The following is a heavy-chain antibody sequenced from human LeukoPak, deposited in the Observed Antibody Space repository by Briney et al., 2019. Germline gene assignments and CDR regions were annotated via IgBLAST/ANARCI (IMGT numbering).Heavy chain of an antibody. CDR3: ARDSDYGDYVVVY. J-gene: IGHJ4*02. V-gene: IGHV4-30-2*01. Sequence: SQTLSLTCAVSGGSISSGGYSWSWIRQPPGKGLEWIGYIYHSGSTYYNPSLKSRVTISVDTSKNQFSLKLSSVTAADTAVYYCARDSDYGDYVVVYWGQGTLVTVSS. CDR2: IYHSGST. CDR1: GGSISSGGYS. D-gene: IGHD4-17*01.